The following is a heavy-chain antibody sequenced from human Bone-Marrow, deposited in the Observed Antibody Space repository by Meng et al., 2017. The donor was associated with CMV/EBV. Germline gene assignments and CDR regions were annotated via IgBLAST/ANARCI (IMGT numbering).Heavy chain of an antibody. CDR1: GYTFTRYD. Sequence: ASVKVSCKASGYTFTRYDIMWVRQATGQGLEWMGWMNPNSGNTGYAQKFQGRVTMTRDTSISTAYMELSSLRSEDTAVYYCARARSSSRSGGFDYWGQGTLVTVSS. J-gene: IGHJ4*02. V-gene: IGHV1-8*01. CDR3: ARARSSSRSGGFDY. CDR2: MNPNSGNT. D-gene: IGHD6-13*01.